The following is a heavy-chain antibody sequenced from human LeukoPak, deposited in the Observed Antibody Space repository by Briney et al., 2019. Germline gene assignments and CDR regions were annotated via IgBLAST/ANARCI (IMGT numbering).Heavy chain of an antibody. V-gene: IGHV1-69*02. J-gene: IGHJ4*02. D-gene: IGHD3-22*01. CDR2: IIPILGIA. Sequence: ASVKVSCKASGGTFSSYTISWVRQAPGQGLEWMGRIIPILGIANYAQKFQGRVTITADKSTSTAYMEPSSLRSEDTAVYYCARAGSSGYYPDYWGQGTPVTVSS. CDR1: GGTFSSYT. CDR3: ARAGSSGYYPDY.